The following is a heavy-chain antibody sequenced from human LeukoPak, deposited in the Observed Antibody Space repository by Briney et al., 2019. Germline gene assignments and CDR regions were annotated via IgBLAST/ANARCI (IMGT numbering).Heavy chain of an antibody. J-gene: IGHJ4*02. CDR2: ISGSSSAI. CDR1: GFTFSTYG. CDR3: ARSRGDF. V-gene: IGHV3-48*01. Sequence: GGSLRLSCVASGFTFSTYGMNWVRQAPGKGLEWVSYISGSSSAINYADSVKGRFTISRDNAKNSLYLQMNSLRADDTALYYCARSRGDFWGQGTLVTVSS.